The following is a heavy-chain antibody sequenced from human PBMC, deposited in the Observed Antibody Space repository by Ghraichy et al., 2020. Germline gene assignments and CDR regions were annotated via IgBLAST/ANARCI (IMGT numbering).Heavy chain of an antibody. CDR2: ISSSSSI. CDR1: GFSFSSYS. CDR3: ARDRDYGDYVISSFDI. D-gene: IGHD4-17*01. Sequence: GESLNISCVASGFSFSSYSINWVRQAPGKGLEWVAYISSSSSIHYADSVKGRVTISRDNAKSSLYLQMNSLRDEDTAVYYCARDRDYGDYVISSFDIWGQGTTVTVSS. V-gene: IGHV3-48*02. J-gene: IGHJ3*02.